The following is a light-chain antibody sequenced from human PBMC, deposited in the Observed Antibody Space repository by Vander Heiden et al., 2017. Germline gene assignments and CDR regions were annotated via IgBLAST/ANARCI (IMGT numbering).Light chain of an antibody. Sequence: EIVMTQSPATLSVSPGERATLSCRASQSVSSNLAWDQQKPGQAPRLLIYGAYTRDTGIQGRFSGSGAGTEFTLTSSSRQYEDFAGYDCQQYNNWLFGQGTKLEIK. V-gene: IGKV3-15*01. CDR1: QSVSSN. CDR3: QQYNNWL. J-gene: IGKJ2*01. CDR2: GAY.